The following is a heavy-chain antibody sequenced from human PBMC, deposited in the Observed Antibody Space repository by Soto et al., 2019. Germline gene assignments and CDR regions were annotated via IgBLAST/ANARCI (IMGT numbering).Heavy chain of an antibody. CDR3: AREFRGGYDLEGYMDV. J-gene: IGHJ6*03. Sequence: ASVKVSCKASGYTFTGYYMHWVRQAPGQGLEWMGWINPNSGGTNYAQKFQGWVTMTRDTSISTAYMEVRRLRSDDTAVYYCAREFRGGYDLEGYMDVWGKGTTVTVSS. V-gene: IGHV1-2*04. D-gene: IGHD5-12*01. CDR2: INPNSGGT. CDR1: GYTFTGYY.